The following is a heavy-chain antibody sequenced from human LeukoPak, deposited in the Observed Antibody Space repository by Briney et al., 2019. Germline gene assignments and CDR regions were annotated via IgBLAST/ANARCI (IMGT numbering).Heavy chain of an antibody. CDR1: GFTFSDYY. D-gene: IGHD3-22*01. CDR2: IYSGGST. CDR3: ARDRQSGTDSSGYPYYFDY. Sequence: GGSLRLSCAASGFTFSDYYMSWVRQAPGKGLEWVSVIYSGGSTYYADSVKGRFTISRDNSKNTLYLQMNSLRAEDTAVYYCARDRQSGTDSSGYPYYFDYWGQGTLVTVSS. V-gene: IGHV3-66*01. J-gene: IGHJ4*02.